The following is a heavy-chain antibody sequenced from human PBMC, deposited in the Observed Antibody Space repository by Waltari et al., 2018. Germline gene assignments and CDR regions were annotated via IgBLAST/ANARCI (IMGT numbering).Heavy chain of an antibody. Sequence: QVQLVQSGAEVKKPGASVKVSCKASGYTFTGYYMHWVRQAPGQGIEWMGWINPNSGGTNDAQKCKGRVTMTRDTSISTAYMELSRLRSDDTAVYYCARGEVSLVLWYYFDYWGQGTLVTVSS. V-gene: IGHV1-2*02. CDR2: INPNSGGT. J-gene: IGHJ4*02. D-gene: IGHD6-13*01. CDR3: ARGEVSLVLWYYFDY. CDR1: GYTFTGYY.